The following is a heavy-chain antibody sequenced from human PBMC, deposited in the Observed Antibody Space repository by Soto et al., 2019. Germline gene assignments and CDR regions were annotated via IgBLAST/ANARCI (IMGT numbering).Heavy chain of an antibody. D-gene: IGHD2-15*01. CDR3: ATADWYCSGGSCSTHHWFDP. Sequence: GASVKVSCKVSGYTLTDLSMHCVRQAPGKGLEWMGGFDPEDGETIYAQKFQGRVTMTEDTSTDTAYMELSSLRSEDTAVYYCATADWYCSGGSCSTHHWFDPWGQGTLVTVSS. V-gene: IGHV1-24*01. CDR1: GYTLTDLS. CDR2: FDPEDGET. J-gene: IGHJ5*02.